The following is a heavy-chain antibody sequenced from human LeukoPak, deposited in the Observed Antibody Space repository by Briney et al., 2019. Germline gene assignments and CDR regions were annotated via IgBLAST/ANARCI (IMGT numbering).Heavy chain of an antibody. Sequence: PGGALRLSCAASGFTFSTFAMIWVRQPPGKGLEGVSSISSSSSYIYYADSVKGRFTISRDNAKNSLYLQMNSLRAEDTAVYYCAKDTYYGDYANWGQGTLVTVPS. CDR2: ISSSSSYI. CDR1: GFTFSTFA. CDR3: AKDTYYGDYAN. D-gene: IGHD4-17*01. V-gene: IGHV3-21*04. J-gene: IGHJ4*02.